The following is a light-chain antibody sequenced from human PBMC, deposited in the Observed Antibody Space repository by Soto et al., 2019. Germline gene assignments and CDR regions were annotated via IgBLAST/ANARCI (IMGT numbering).Light chain of an antibody. Sequence: EIVLTQSPATLSLSPGDRATLSCRASHSVGSLLAWYQQKPGQAPRLLIYFASNRATGIPDRFGGSGSGTDFPLTIDSLEPEDFALFYCQQRSSWPWTFGQGTRVEIK. CDR1: HSVGSL. CDR3: QQRSSWPWT. V-gene: IGKV3-11*01. J-gene: IGKJ1*01. CDR2: FAS.